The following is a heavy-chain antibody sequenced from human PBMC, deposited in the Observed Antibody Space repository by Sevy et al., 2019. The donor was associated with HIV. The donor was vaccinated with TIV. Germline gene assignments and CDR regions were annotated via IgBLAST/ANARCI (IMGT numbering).Heavy chain of an antibody. J-gene: IGHJ4*02. Sequence: GGSLRLSCAASGFTFSSYSMNWVRQAPGKGLEWVSSISSSNNYIYYADSLKGRFTISRDNAKNSLYLQMNSLRAEDTAVYYCARDLREYSSSSMDYFDYWGQGILVTVSS. V-gene: IGHV3-21*01. CDR1: GFTFSSYS. CDR2: ISSSNNYI. CDR3: ARDLREYSSSSMDYFDY. D-gene: IGHD6-6*01.